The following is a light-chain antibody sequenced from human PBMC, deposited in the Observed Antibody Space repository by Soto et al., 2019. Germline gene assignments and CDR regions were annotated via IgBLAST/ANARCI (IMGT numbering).Light chain of an antibody. J-gene: IGKJ4*01. CDR1: QSVSSY. Sequence: EIVLTQSPATLSLSPGERATLSCSASQSVSSYLAWYQQKPGQAPRLLIYDASNKATGIPARFSGSGSGTDFTLTISSREHEDFAVYYCQQGSNWPPLTFGGGTKVEIK. CDR3: QQGSNWPPLT. CDR2: DAS. V-gene: IGKV3-11*01.